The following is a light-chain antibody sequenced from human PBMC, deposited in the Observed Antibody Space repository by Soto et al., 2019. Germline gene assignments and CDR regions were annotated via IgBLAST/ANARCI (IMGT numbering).Light chain of an antibody. CDR3: QQYNNWPWT. CDR2: GAS. Sequence: VMTQSPATLSVSPGGRATLSCRASQSISDTLAWYQQKPGQAPRLLIHGASTRATGFPARFSGSGSGTDFTLTISSLQSEDFAVYYCQQYNNWPWTFGQGTKVDIK. V-gene: IGKV3-15*01. J-gene: IGKJ1*01. CDR1: QSISDT.